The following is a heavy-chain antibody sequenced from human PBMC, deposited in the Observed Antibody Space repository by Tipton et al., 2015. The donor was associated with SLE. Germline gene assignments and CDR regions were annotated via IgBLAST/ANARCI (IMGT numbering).Heavy chain of an antibody. V-gene: IGHV3-30*18. D-gene: IGHD5-12*01. J-gene: IGHJ6*02. CDR1: GFTFSSYG. CDR2: IWYDGSNK. CDR3: AKDIVATTPIYGMDV. Sequence: VQLVQSGGGVVQPGRSLRLSCAASGFTFSSYGMHWVRQAPGKGLEWVAVIWYDGSNKYYADSVKGRFTISRDNSKNTLYLQMNSLRAEDTAVYYCAKDIVATTPIYGMDVWGQGTTVTVSS.